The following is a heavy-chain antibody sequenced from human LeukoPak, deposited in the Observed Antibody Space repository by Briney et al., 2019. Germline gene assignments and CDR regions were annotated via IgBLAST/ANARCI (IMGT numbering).Heavy chain of an antibody. V-gene: IGHV3-30*18. Sequence: GGSLRLSCAASGFTFSSYGMHWVRQAPGKGLEWVAVISYDGSNKYYADSVKGRFTISRGNSKNTLYLQMNSLRAEDTAVYYCAKVERGYSSLWGQGTLVTVSS. CDR2: ISYDGSNK. D-gene: IGHD6-19*01. CDR1: GFTFSSYG. J-gene: IGHJ4*02. CDR3: AKVERGYSSL.